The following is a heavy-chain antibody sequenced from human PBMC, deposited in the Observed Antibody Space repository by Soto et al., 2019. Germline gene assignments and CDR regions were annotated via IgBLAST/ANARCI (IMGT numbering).Heavy chain of an antibody. CDR1: GYTFTSYG. Sequence: ASVKVSCKASGYTFTSYGISCVRQAPGQVLEWMGWISAYNGNTNYAQKLQGRVTMTTDTSTSTAYMELRSLRSDDTAVYYCARLKAAGVEWDYYGMDVWGQGTTVTVSS. J-gene: IGHJ6*02. V-gene: IGHV1-18*04. CDR3: ARLKAAGVEWDYYGMDV. CDR2: ISAYNGNT. D-gene: IGHD6-13*01.